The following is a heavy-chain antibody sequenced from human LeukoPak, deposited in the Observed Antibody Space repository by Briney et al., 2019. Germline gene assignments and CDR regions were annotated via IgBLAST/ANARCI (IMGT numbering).Heavy chain of an antibody. CDR1: GGSLSSYY. CDR2: IYYSGST. CDR3: AGGGGPRIAAAVTDFDY. D-gene: IGHD6-13*01. J-gene: IGHJ4*02. V-gene: IGHV4-59*08. Sequence: SETLSLTCTVSGGSLSSYYWSWIRQPPGKGLEWIGYIYYSGSTNYNPSLKSRVTISVDTSKNQFSLKLSSVTAADTAVYYCAGGGGPRIAAAVTDFDYWGQGTLVTVSS.